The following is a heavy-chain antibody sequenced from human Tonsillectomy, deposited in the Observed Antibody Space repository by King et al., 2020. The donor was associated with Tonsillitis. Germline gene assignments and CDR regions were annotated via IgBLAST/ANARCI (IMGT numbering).Heavy chain of an antibody. CDR2: INHSGST. CDR3: ARAPLDCNGGSCYGGWFDP. J-gene: IGHJ5*02. V-gene: IGHV4-34*01. Sequence: VQLQQWGAGLLKPSETLSLTCAVYGGSFSDYYWSWIRQPPGKGLEWIGEINHSGSTNYNPSLKSRVTISVDTSKNQFSLKLSSVTAADTAVYYCARAPLDCNGGSCYGGWFDPWGHGTLVTVSS. CDR1: GGSFSDYY. D-gene: IGHD2-15*01.